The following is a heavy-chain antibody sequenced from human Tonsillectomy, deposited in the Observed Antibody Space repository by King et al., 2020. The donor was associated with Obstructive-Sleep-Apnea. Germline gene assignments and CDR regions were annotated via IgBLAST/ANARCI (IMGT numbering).Heavy chain of an antibody. CDR2: IRSKAFGGTT. CDR1: GFIFGDCA. V-gene: IGHV3-49*03. J-gene: IGHJ6*02. CDR3: TDVKRAVAAIWCVRYYAMDV. Sequence: VQLVESGGGLVQPGRSLRLSCTASGFIFGDCAMSWFRQAPGKGLEWGGFIRSKAFGGTTEYAASVEGRFTISRDDSTSIAYLEMNSLKTEDSAVYYCTDVKRAVAAIWCVRYYAMDVWGQGTTVTVSS. D-gene: IGHD6-19*01.